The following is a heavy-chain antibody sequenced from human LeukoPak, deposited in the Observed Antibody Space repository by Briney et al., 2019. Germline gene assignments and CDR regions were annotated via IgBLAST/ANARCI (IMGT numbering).Heavy chain of an antibody. D-gene: IGHD6-19*01. V-gene: IGHV3-74*01. CDR1: GFIFSDHW. J-gene: IGHJ4*02. CDR3: ARDSPYSTGWSYFDY. CDR2: INNDGSST. Sequence: GGSLRLSCAASGFIFSDHWMHWVRQAPGKGLVWLSRINNDGSSTIYADSVKGRFTISRDNSKNTLYLQMNSLRAEDTAVYYCARDSPYSTGWSYFDYWGQGTLVTVSS.